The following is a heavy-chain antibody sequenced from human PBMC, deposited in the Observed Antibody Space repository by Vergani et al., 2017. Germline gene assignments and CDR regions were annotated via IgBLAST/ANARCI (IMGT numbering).Heavy chain of an antibody. Sequence: QVQLVQSGAEVKKPGASVKVSCKASGYTFTGYYMHWVRQAPGQGLEWMGWINPNSGGTNYAQKFQGRVNMTRDTSISTAYMELSRLRSDDTAVYYCARASSGGYSNYRRGSGMDVWGQGTTVTVSS. V-gene: IGHV1-2*02. CDR3: ARASSGGYSNYRRGSGMDV. D-gene: IGHD4-11*01. J-gene: IGHJ6*02. CDR1: GYTFTGYY. CDR2: INPNSGGT.